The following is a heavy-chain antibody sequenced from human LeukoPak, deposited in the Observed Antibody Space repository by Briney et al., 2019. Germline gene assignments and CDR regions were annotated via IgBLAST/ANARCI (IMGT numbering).Heavy chain of an antibody. V-gene: IGHV3-30*02. CDR3: ATPYSGGYYDFHY. D-gene: IGHD1-26*01. CDR2: IRYDGSNK. CDR1: GFTFSSYG. J-gene: IGHJ4*02. Sequence: GGSLRLSCAASGFTFSSYGMHWVRPAPGKGLEGVTFIRYDGSNKYYADSVKGRFTISRDNSKNTLYLQMNSLRAEDTAVYYCATPYSGGYYDFHYWGQGTLVTVSS.